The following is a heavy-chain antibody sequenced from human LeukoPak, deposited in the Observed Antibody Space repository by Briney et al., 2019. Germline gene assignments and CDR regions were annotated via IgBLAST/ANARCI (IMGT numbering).Heavy chain of an antibody. CDR2: IIPIFGTA. D-gene: IGHD5-12*01. Sequence: ASVKVSCKASGGTFSSYAISWVRQAPGQGLERMGGIIPIFGTANYAQKFQGRVTITSDESTSTACMELSSLRSEATAVYYCASRTDSGYDLALDYWGQGTLVTVSS. CDR1: GGTFSSYA. J-gene: IGHJ4*02. V-gene: IGHV1-69*13. CDR3: ASRTDSGYDLALDY.